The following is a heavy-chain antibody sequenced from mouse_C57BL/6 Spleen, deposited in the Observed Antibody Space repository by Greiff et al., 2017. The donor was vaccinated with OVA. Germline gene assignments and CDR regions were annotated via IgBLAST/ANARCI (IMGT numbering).Heavy chain of an antibody. J-gene: IGHJ1*03. CDR3: ARDLYYGSSYWYFDV. CDR2: IYPGDGDT. Sequence: QVQLQQSGPELVKPGASVKISCKASGYAFSSSWMNWVKQRPGKGLEWIGRIYPGDGDTNYNGKFKGKATLTADKSSSTAYMQLSSLTSEDAAVYFCARDLYYGSSYWYFDVWGTGTTVTVSS. V-gene: IGHV1-82*01. D-gene: IGHD1-1*01. CDR1: GYAFSSSW.